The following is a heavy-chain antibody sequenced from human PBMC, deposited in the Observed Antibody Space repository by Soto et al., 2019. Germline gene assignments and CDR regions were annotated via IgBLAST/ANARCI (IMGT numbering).Heavy chain of an antibody. J-gene: IGHJ5*02. Sequence: EVQLVESGGGLVKPGGSLRLSCAASGFTFSSYSMNWVRQAPGKGLEWVSSISSSSSYIYYADSVKGRFTISRDNAKNSLYLQMNSLRAEDTAVYYCARDPGVRGGGWFDPWGQVTLVTVSS. D-gene: IGHD3-10*01. V-gene: IGHV3-21*01. CDR1: GFTFSSYS. CDR2: ISSSSSYI. CDR3: ARDPGVRGGGWFDP.